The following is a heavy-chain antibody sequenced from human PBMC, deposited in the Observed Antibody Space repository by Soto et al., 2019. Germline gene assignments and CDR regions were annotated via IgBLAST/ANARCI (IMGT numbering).Heavy chain of an antibody. V-gene: IGHV3-21*02. J-gene: IGHJ4*02. D-gene: IGHD4-17*01. CDR1: GFTLSSYS. CDR3: VSNYGLFDY. CDR2: ISRSGDSL. Sequence: EVQLVESGGGLVRPGGSLRLSCVGSGFTLSSYSMSWIRQAPGKGLECVSSISRSGDSLYYADSVKGRFTISRDNAENSLFLQMSSLRAEDTAIYYCVSNYGLFDYWGQGTLVSVSS.